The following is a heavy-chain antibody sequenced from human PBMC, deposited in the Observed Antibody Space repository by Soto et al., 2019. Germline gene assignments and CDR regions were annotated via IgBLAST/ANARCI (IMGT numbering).Heavy chain of an antibody. V-gene: IGHV1-3*01. D-gene: IGHD1-1*01. CDR1: GCTYTSYG. Sequence: GASVKVSSKGSGCTYTSYGMHWVRQAPGQRLEWMGWINAGNGDTKYSQKFQGRVTITRDTSASTAYMELRSLRSDDTAVYYCARGRYGDYGGQGALVTVPS. CDR2: INAGNGDT. J-gene: IGHJ4*02. CDR3: ARGRYGDY.